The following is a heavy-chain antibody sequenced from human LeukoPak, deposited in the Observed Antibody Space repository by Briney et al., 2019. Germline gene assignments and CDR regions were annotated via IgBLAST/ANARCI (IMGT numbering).Heavy chain of an antibody. Sequence: ASVKVSCKASGYTFTSYYMHWVRQAPGQGLEWMGIINPSGGSTSYAQKFQGRVTMTRDTSISTAYMELSRLRSDDTAVYYCARFIPGGDEDYWGQGTLVTVSS. V-gene: IGHV1-46*01. CDR2: INPSGGST. D-gene: IGHD2-21*02. CDR3: ARFIPGGDEDY. CDR1: GYTFTSYY. J-gene: IGHJ4*02.